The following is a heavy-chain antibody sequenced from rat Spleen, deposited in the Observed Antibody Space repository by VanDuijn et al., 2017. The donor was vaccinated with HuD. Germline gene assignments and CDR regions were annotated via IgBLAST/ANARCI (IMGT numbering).Heavy chain of an antibody. CDR3: ARRHYGYTDYFDY. D-gene: IGHD1-9*01. V-gene: IGHV5-29*01. CDR2: ISSDGSST. CDR1: GFTFSDYY. J-gene: IGHJ2*01. Sequence: EVQLVESDGGLVQPGRSLKLSCAASGFTFSDYYMAWVRQAPTKGLEWVATISSDGSSTNYRDSVKGRFTISRDNAKSTLSLQMDSLRSEDTATYYCARRHYGYTDYFDYWGQGVMVTVSS.